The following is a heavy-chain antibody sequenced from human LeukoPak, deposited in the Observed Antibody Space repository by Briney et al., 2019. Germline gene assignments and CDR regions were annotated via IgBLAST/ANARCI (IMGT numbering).Heavy chain of an antibody. J-gene: IGHJ4*02. V-gene: IGHV3-48*03. D-gene: IGHD1-1*01. Sequence: GGSLRLSCAASGFTFSGYEMNWVRQAPGKGLEWVSHISNSGVSIHYSDSVKGRFTISRDNAKNSLYLQMNSLRVEDTAVHYCARDGVPGHTVFDYWGQGTLVTVSS. CDR2: ISNSGVSI. CDR1: GFTFSGYE. CDR3: ARDGVPGHTVFDY.